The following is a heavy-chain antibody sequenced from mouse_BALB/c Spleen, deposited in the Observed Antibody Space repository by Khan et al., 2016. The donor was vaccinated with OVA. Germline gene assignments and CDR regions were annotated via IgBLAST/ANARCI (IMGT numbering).Heavy chain of an antibody. V-gene: IGHV9-3-1*01. CDR1: GFTFTNYG. CDR2: INTYTGEP. J-gene: IGHJ4*01. Sequence: QMQLEESGPELKKPGETVQISCKASGFTFTNYGMNWVKQAPGKGLKWMGWINTYTGEPTFADDFKGRFAFSLETSASTAYLQINSLKNEDTATYCCARVGYNGTMDCWGQGTSVTVSS. CDR3: ARVGYNGTMDC. D-gene: IGHD2-14*01.